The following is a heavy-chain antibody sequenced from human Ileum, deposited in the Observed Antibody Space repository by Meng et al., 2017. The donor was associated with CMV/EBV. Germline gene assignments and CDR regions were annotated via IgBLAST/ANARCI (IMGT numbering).Heavy chain of an antibody. D-gene: IGHD6-19*01. CDR1: VDSLSTGDYY. CDR2: IYYSGST. CDR3: AREGGGWYFDS. J-gene: IGHJ4*02. Sequence: QVQLQASGPGLVKPSQTLALTCTVSVDSLSTGDYYWSWIRQPPGKGPEWIGYIYYSGSTLYNPSLKSPVTISLDKSKNQFSLRLRSVTAADTAVYFCAREGGGWYFDSWGQGTLVTVSS. V-gene: IGHV4-30-4*01.